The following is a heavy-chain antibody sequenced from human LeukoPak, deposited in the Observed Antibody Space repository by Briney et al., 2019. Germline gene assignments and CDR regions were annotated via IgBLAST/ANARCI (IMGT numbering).Heavy chain of an antibody. V-gene: IGHV3-23*01. CDR2: ISGSGGST. CDR3: AKEYYDFWSGSYFDY. Sequence: GGSLRLSCAASGFTFSSYAMSWVRQAPGKRLEWVSAISGSGGSTYYADSVKGRFTISRDNSKNTLYLQMNSLRAEDTAVYYCAKEYYDFWSGSYFDYWGQGTLVTVSS. J-gene: IGHJ4*02. CDR1: GFTFSSYA. D-gene: IGHD3-3*01.